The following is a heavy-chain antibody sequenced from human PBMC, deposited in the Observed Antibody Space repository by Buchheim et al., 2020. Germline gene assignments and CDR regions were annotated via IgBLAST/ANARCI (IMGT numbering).Heavy chain of an antibody. CDR1: GYTFTSYY. CDR3: ARDRGAAAGTSPGY. Sequence: QVQLVQSGAEVKKPGASVKVSCKASGYTFTSYYVHWVRQAPGQGLEWMGIINPSGAGTSYSQKFQGRVNMTRDTSTSQAYMELSSLRSEDTAVYYCARDRGAAAGTSPGYWGQGTL. D-gene: IGHD6-13*01. V-gene: IGHV1-46*01. J-gene: IGHJ4*02. CDR2: INPSGAGT.